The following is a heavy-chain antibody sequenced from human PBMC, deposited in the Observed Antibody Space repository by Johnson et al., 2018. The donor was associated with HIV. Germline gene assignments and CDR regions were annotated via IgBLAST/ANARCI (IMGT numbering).Heavy chain of an antibody. CDR2: IRYDGSNK. D-gene: IGHD1-7*01. Sequence: QVQLVESGGCVVQPGGSLRLSCAASGFTFSNYAMHWVRQAPGKGLEWVAFIRYDGSNKYYADSVKGRFTISRDNSKNTLYLQMKSLRAEDPAVYYCAKGRSGTTASIDAFDIWGQGTMVTVSS. CDR3: AKGRSGTTASIDAFDI. CDR1: GFTFSNYA. J-gene: IGHJ3*02. V-gene: IGHV3-30*02.